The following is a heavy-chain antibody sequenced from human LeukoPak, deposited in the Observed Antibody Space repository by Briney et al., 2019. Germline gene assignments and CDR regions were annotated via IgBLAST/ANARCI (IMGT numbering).Heavy chain of an antibody. V-gene: IGHV1-69*01. D-gene: IGHD3-22*01. Sequence: SVKVSCKASGGTFSSYAISWVRQAPGQGLEWMGGIIPIFGTANYAQKFQGRVTITADESTSTAYMELSSLRSEDTAMYYCASYYYDSSGYYSSPLFDYWGQGTLVTVSS. J-gene: IGHJ4*02. CDR2: IIPIFGTA. CDR1: GGTFSSYA. CDR3: ASYYYDSSGYYSSPLFDY.